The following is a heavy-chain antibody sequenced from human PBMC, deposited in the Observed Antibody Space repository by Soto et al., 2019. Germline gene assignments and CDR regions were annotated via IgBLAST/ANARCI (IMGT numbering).Heavy chain of an antibody. D-gene: IGHD6-19*01. J-gene: IGHJ6*02. V-gene: IGHV1-2*04. Sequence: ASVNVSCKASGYTFTGYYMHWVRQAPGQGLEWMGWINPNSGGTNYAQKFQGWVTMTRDTSISTAYMELSRLRSDDTAVYYCARERSVGQWLAAHRLNYGMDVWGQGTTVTVSS. CDR2: INPNSGGT. CDR1: GYTFTGYY. CDR3: ARERSVGQWLAAHRLNYGMDV.